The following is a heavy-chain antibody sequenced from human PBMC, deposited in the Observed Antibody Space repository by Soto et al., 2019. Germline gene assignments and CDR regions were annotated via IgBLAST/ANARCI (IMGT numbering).Heavy chain of an antibody. V-gene: IGHV1-24*01. D-gene: IGHD6-13*01. Sequence: SVKGVCKVSGYTNTELFSRRGRQAPGKGLEWMGGFDPEDGETIYAQKFQGRVTMTEDTSTDTAYMELSSLRSEDTAVYYCATSWMRGMDVWGKGTTVTVSS. J-gene: IGHJ6*03. CDR2: FDPEDGET. CDR3: ATSWMRGMDV. CDR1: GYTNTELF.